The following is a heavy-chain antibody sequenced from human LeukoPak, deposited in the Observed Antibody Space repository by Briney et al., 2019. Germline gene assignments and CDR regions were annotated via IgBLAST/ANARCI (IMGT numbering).Heavy chain of an antibody. CDR3: AELGITMIGGV. CDR1: GFMSTLYS. Sequence: GGSLRLSCTTSGFMSTLYSMGWVRQSPGKGLELISYISNSGDRIYYADSVKGRFTISRDNVKNSLYLQMNSLRAEDTAVYYCAELGITMIGGVWGKGTTVTISS. CDR2: ISNSGDRI. D-gene: IGHD3-10*02. J-gene: IGHJ6*04. V-gene: IGHV3-48*01.